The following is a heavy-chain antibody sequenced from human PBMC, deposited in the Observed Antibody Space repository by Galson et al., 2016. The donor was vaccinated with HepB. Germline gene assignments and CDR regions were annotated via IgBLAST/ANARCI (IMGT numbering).Heavy chain of an antibody. J-gene: IGHJ5*02. D-gene: IGHD2-2*01. Sequence: SLRLSCAASGFTLSSYAMHWVRQAPGKGLEWVAVISYDGSNKYYADSVQGRFTISRDNSKNTLYLQMNSLRAEDTAVYYCARDPSGHCSSTSCYGEGWFDPWGQGTLVTVSS. CDR1: GFTLSSYA. CDR2: ISYDGSNK. V-gene: IGHV3-30-3*01. CDR3: ARDPSGHCSSTSCYGEGWFDP.